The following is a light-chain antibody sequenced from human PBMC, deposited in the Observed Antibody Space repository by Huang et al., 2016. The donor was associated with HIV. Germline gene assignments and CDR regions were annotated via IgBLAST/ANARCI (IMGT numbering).Light chain of an antibody. CDR3: MQALHTPYT. Sequence: DIVMIQSPLSLPVTPGEPASIPCTSSRSLLHTNGYNYLDWYLQKPGQSPQLLIFLGSNRASGVPDRFSGSGSGTYFSLKISRVEAEDVGVYYCMQALHTPYTFGQGTKLEIK. CDR1: RSLLHTNGYNY. CDR2: LGS. J-gene: IGKJ2*01. V-gene: IGKV2-28*01.